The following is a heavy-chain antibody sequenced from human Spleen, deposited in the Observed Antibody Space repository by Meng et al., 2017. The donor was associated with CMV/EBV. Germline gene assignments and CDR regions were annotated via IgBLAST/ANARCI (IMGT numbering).Heavy chain of an antibody. D-gene: IGHD2-8*01. J-gene: IGHJ4*02. Sequence: ASVKVSCKASGYTFTGYYMHWVRQAPGQGLEWMGWINPNSGGTNYAQKFQGRVTMTRDTSTSTVYMELSSLRSEDTAVYYCARVGCTNGICPWDYWGQGTLVTVSS. CDR3: ARVGCTNGICPWDY. V-gene: IGHV1-2*02. CDR1: GYTFTGYY. CDR2: INPNSGGT.